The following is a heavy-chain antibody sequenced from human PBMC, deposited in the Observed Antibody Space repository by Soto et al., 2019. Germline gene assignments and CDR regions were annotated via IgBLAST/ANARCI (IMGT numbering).Heavy chain of an antibody. D-gene: IGHD4-17*01. J-gene: IGHJ4*02. CDR1: GGPFSSGGYY. CDR2: IYQNGDT. V-gene: IGHV4-31*03. CDR3: ARGDSTVSSVFDY. Sequence: PSETLSLTCTVSGGPFSSGGYYWSWIRQEPGKCLEWIGYIYQNGDTSYNPSLKSRVTISADTSKTQFSLELSSVTAADTAVYYCARGDSTVSSVFDYWGQGMLVTVSS.